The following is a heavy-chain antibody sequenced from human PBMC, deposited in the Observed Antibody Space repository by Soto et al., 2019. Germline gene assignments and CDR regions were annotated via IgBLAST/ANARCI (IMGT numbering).Heavy chain of an antibody. CDR2: ISGSGGST. J-gene: IGHJ6*03. V-gene: IGHV3-23*01. Sequence: PGGSLRRSWAASGFTFSSYAVSWVRQAPGKGLEWVSAISGSGGSTYYADSVKGRFTISRDNSKNTLYLQMNSLRAEDTAVYYCAKGVVVGVAARKYYYYYMDVWGKETTVTVSS. CDR3: AKGVVVGVAARKYYYYYMDV. CDR1: GFTFSSYA. D-gene: IGHD2-15*01.